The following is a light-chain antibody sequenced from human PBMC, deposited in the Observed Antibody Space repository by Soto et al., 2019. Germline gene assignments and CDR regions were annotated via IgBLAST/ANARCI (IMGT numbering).Light chain of an antibody. V-gene: IGKV3-20*01. CDR3: QPYGTSSWT. J-gene: IGKJ1*01. Sequence: EIVLTQSPGTLSLSPGERATLSCRASQSVYNNYLAWYQHKPGQAPRLLIYAASSRATGIPDRFSGSGSGTDFTITISRLEPEDFAVYYYQPYGTSSWTFGQGTKVEIK. CDR1: QSVYNNY. CDR2: AAS.